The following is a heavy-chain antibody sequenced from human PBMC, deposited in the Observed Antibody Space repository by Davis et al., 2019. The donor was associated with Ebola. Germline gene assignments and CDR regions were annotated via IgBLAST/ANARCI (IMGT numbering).Heavy chain of an antibody. D-gene: IGHD3-16*01. CDR3: ARQPRSTRSPEYYHGLDV. J-gene: IGHJ6*02. CDR1: RGSISSHF. Sequence: PGGSLRLSCAVSRGSISSHFWSRIRQSPGQGLEWIGSIFYTGSTNLNPSLRSRVTLSVGRPKNQFSLNLTSVTAADTAVYFCARQPRSTRSPEYYHGLDVWGQGTTVVVSS. CDR2: IFYTGST. V-gene: IGHV4-59*11.